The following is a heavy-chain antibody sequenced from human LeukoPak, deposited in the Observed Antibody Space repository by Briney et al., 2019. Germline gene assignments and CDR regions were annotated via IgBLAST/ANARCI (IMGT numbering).Heavy chain of an antibody. CDR2: ISYDGSNK. CDR3: ARVSPGGPGYGMDV. D-gene: IGHD2/OR15-2a*01. V-gene: IGHV3-30-3*01. Sequence: PGRSLRLSCAASGFTFSSYAMHWVRQAPGKGLEWVAVISYDGSNKYYADSVKGRFTISRDNSKNTLYLQMNSLRAEDTAVYYCARVSPGGPGYGMDVWGQGTTITVSS. J-gene: IGHJ6*02. CDR1: GFTFSSYA.